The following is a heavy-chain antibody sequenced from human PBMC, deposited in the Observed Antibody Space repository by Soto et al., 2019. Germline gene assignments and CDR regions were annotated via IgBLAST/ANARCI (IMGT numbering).Heavy chain of an antibody. CDR3: VKWNGYGDY. D-gene: IGHD1-1*01. CDR1: GFTFTNYG. J-gene: IGHJ4*02. V-gene: IGHV3-23*01. CDR2: FSGGSGTT. Sequence: VQLLASGGGLVQPGGSLRLSCVVSGFTFTNYGVTWVRQAPGKGLQWVSGFSGGSGTTHYRDSVKGRFTLSRDDSKSTVYLQMNSLGVDDTAVYYCVKWNGYGDYWGQGTLVTVSS.